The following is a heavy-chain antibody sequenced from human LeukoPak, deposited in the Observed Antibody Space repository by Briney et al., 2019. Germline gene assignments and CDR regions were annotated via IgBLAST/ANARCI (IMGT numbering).Heavy chain of an antibody. J-gene: IGHJ4*02. Sequence: GGSLRLSCAASGFTISSNYRSWVRQAPGKGLEWVSVIHSGGITYYADSVKGRFTISRDNSKNTLFLQMNSLRAEDTAVYYCARSIPAAGIDFWGQGTLVTVSS. CDR3: ARSIPAAGIDF. D-gene: IGHD2-2*01. CDR1: GFTISSNY. CDR2: IHSGGIT. V-gene: IGHV3-53*01.